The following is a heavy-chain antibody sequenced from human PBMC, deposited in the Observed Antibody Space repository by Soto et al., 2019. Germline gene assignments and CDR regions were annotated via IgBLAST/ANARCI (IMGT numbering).Heavy chain of an antibody. CDR2: IKQDGSEK. Sequence: PVGSLRLSCAASGFTFSSYWMSWVRQAPGKGLEWVANIKQDGSEKYYVDSVKGRFTISRDNAKNSLYLQMNSLGAEDTAVYYCAREPRLPRYGDYGYYYYGMDVWGQGTTVTVSS. CDR1: GFTFSSYW. J-gene: IGHJ6*02. CDR3: AREPRLPRYGDYGYYYYGMDV. V-gene: IGHV3-7*03. D-gene: IGHD4-17*01.